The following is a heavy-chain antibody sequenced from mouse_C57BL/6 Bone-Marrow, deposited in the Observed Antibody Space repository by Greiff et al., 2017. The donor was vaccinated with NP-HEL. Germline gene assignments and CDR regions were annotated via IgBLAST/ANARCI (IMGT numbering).Heavy chain of an antibody. Sequence: QVQLQQSGAELARPGASVKLSCKASGYTFTSYGIRWVKQRTGQGLEWIGEIYPRSGNAYYNEKFKGKATLTADKSSSTAYMGLRSLTSEDSAVYFSARAARTTHYGSNDYWGQVTTLTVSS. V-gene: IGHV1-81*01. CDR2: IYPRSGNA. D-gene: IGHD1-1*01. CDR3: ARAARTTHYGSNDY. CDR1: GYTFTSYG. J-gene: IGHJ2*01.